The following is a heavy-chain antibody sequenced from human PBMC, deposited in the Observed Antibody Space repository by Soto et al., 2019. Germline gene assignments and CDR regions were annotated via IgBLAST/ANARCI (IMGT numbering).Heavy chain of an antibody. Sequence: SVKVSCKASGGTFSSYTISWVRQAPGQGLEWMGRIIPILGIANYAQKFQGRVTITADKSTSTAYMELSSLRSEDTAVYYCARTLGYCSGGSCYSNFWDYWGQGTLVTVSS. CDR2: IIPILGIA. CDR3: ARTLGYCSGGSCYSNFWDY. V-gene: IGHV1-69*02. J-gene: IGHJ4*02. D-gene: IGHD2-15*01. CDR1: GGTFSSYT.